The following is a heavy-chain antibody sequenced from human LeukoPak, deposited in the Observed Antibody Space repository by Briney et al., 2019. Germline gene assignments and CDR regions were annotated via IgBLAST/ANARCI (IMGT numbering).Heavy chain of an antibody. CDR3: ATIQYNSGWSGA. Sequence: PGGSLRLSCAASGFTLDDYAMHWVRQAPGKGLEWVSGLSWNSGRIGYADSVKGRFTTSRDNDKNSLYLQMNSLRDEDTALYYCATIQYNSGWSGAWGQGTLVTVSS. CDR2: LSWNSGRI. CDR1: GFTLDDYA. V-gene: IGHV3-9*01. J-gene: IGHJ5*02. D-gene: IGHD6-19*01.